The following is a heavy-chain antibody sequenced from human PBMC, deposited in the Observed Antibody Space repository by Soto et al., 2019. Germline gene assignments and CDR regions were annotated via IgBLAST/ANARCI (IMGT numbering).Heavy chain of an antibody. CDR2: MNPNSGNT. J-gene: IGHJ3*02. CDR1: GYTFTSYD. CDR3: ARQTGTPGFDI. V-gene: IGHV1-8*01. Sequence: ASVKVSCKASGYTFTSYDINWVRQATGQGLEWMGWMNPNSGNTGYAQKLQGRVTMNRNTSISTAYMELSSLRSEDTAVYYCARQTGTPGFDIWGQGTMVTVSS. D-gene: IGHD1-1*01.